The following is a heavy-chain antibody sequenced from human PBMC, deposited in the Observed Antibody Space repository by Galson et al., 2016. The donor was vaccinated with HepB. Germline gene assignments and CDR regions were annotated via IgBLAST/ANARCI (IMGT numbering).Heavy chain of an antibody. CDR3: ARDRGAVAATGWFDP. J-gene: IGHJ5*02. CDR2: IYYSWST. D-gene: IGHD6-19*01. Sequence: TLSLTCSVSGGSIGRGDYYWSWIRQFPGKGLEWIGYIYYSWSTYFNPSLKSRLSMSVDAPKNQCSLQLTSVTAADTAVNSGARDRGAVAATGWFDPWGQGTLVTVSS. CDR1: GGSIGRGDYY. V-gene: IGHV4-31*03.